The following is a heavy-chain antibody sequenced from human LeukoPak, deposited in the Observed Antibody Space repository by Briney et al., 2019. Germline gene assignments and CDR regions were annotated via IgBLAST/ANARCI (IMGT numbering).Heavy chain of an antibody. V-gene: IGHV4-34*01. CDR2: INHSGST. J-gene: IGHJ5*02. CDR3: ARHDIAVAGWASWFDP. D-gene: IGHD6-19*01. CDR1: GGSLSGYY. Sequence: SETLSLTCAVYGGSLSGYYWSWIRQPPGKGLEWIGEINHSGSTNYNPSLKSRVTISVDTSKNQFSLKLSSVTAADTAVYYCARHDIAVAGWASWFDPWGQGTLVTVSS.